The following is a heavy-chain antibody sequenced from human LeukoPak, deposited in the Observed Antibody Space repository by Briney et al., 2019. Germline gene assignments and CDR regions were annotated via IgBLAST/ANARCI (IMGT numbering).Heavy chain of an antibody. CDR3: ARDGSQWLEVDY. V-gene: IGHV1-18*01. D-gene: IGHD6-19*01. CDR1: GYTFTSYG. J-gene: IGHJ4*02. CDR2: ISAYNGNT. Sequence: EASVKVSCKASGYTFTSYGISWVRQAPGQGLEWMGWISAYNGNTDYAQKLQGRVTMTTDTSTSTAYMELRSLRSDDTVVYYCARDGSQWLEVDYWGQGTLVTVSS.